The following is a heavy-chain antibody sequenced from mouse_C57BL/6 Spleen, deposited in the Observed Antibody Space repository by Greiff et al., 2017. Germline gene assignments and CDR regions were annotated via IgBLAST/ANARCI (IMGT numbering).Heavy chain of an antibody. D-gene: IGHD3-1*01. Sequence: QVQLQQPGTELVKPGASVKLSCKASGYTFTSYWMHWVKQRPGQGLEWIGNINPSNGGTNYNEKFKSKATLTVDTSSSTAYMQLSSLPSEDSAVYYCAREGARADAMDYWGQGTSVTVSS. J-gene: IGHJ4*01. CDR1: GYTFTSYW. CDR2: INPSNGGT. V-gene: IGHV1-53*01. CDR3: AREGARADAMDY.